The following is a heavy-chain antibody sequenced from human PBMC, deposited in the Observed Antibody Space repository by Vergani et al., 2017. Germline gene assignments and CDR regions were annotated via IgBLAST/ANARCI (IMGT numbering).Heavy chain of an antibody. J-gene: IGHJ3*01. CDR1: GGSISAGYYF. D-gene: IGHD3-10*01. Sequence: QVQLQASGPGRVKPSQTLSLTCTMSGGSISAGYYFWSWIRQPAGKGLEWLGHISASGNASHSPSLKTRVSMSVDTSKNQFPLTVTSVTAADTAIYFCARRSGGYYSGSKVHPLRTAFDVWGHGTVVTVSS. CDR2: ISASGNA. CDR3: ARRSGGYYSGSKVHPLRTAFDV. V-gene: IGHV4-61*02.